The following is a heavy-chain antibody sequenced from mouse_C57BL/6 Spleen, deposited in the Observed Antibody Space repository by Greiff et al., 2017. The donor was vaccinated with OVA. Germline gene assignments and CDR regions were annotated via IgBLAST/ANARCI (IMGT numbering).Heavy chain of an antibody. D-gene: IGHD2-3*01. Sequence: VKLVESGPGLVQPSQSLSITCTVSGFSLTSYGVHWVRQPPGKGLEWLGVIWSGGSTDYNAAFISRLSISKDNSKSQVFFKMNSLQADDTAIYYCAKNSDGYYGAMDYWGQGTSVTVSS. CDR1: GFSLTSYG. CDR3: AKNSDGYYGAMDY. CDR2: IWSGGST. J-gene: IGHJ4*01. V-gene: IGHV2-4*01.